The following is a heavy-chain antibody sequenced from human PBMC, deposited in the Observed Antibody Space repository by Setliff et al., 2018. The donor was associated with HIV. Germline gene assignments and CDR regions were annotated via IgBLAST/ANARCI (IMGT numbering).Heavy chain of an antibody. D-gene: IGHD2-15*01. J-gene: IGHJ3*01. CDR1: GFTFNNAW. Sequence: GGSLRLSCAASGFTFNNAWMTWVRQAPGKGLEWVGHIKSKTDGGTTDYAAPVKGRFTISRDNSNNTLYLQMHGLRADDTAVYYCARDRPRRIVVATNLPNAFDVWGHGTLVTVSS. V-gene: IGHV3-15*01. CDR3: ARDRPRRIVVATNLPNAFDV. CDR2: IKSKTDGGTT.